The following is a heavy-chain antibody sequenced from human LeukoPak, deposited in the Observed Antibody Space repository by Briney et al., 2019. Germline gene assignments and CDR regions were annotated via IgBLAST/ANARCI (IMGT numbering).Heavy chain of an antibody. D-gene: IGHD3-9*01. CDR3: ARARYVNSFYAFDI. Sequence: SETLSLTCTVSGGSISSYYWSWIRLPRANGLEWIGYLSKSGNTNYSPSLKSRVTIFGDTSKNQFFLKLSSVTAADTAVYYCARARYVNSFYAFDIWGQGTLVTVSS. J-gene: IGHJ3*02. CDR1: GGSISSYY. CDR2: LSKSGNT. V-gene: IGHV4-59*01.